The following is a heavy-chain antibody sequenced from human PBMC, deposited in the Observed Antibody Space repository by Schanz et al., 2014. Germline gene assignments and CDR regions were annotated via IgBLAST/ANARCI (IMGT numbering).Heavy chain of an antibody. CDR1: GYNITSND. J-gene: IGHJ6*03. D-gene: IGHD6-19*01. CDR3: ARLGTGMAVAGSVIDSYYYYMDV. V-gene: IGHV1-8*01. CDR2: MNPNSGNT. Sequence: QVHLVQSGAEVKKPGASVKVSCKASGYNITSNDVTWVRQATGQGLEWMGWMNPNSGNTGYAQKFQGRVTVTRNTSISTAYMELSSLRSEDTAVYYCARLGTGMAVAGSVIDSYYYYMDVWGEGTTVTVSS.